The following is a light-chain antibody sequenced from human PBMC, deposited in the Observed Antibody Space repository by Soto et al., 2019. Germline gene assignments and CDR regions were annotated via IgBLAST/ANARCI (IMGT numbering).Light chain of an antibody. CDR1: SSDVGSYNL. J-gene: IGLJ3*02. Sequence: QSVLTQPASVSGSPGQSITISCAGTSSDVGSYNLVSWYQQHPGKAPKLLIYEGSKRPSGVSNRFSGSRSGNTASLTISVLQTDDEAEYFCSSYALTNTLVFGAGTKLTVL. CDR2: EGS. V-gene: IGLV2-23*01. CDR3: SSYALTNTLV.